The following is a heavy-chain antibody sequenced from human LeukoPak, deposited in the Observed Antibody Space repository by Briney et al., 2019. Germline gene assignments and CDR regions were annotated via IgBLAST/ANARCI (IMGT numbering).Heavy chain of an antibody. J-gene: IGHJ5*02. CDR2: ISGYNGNI. D-gene: IGHD2-15*01. V-gene: IGHV1-18*01. Sequence: ASVKVSCKASGYTFSSYGISWVRQAPGQGLEWMGWISGYNGNINYAQKLQGRVTMATDTSTSTAYMELRSLRSDDTAVYYCARGVGEGPYNWFDPWGQGTLVTVSS. CDR3: ARGVGEGPYNWFDP. CDR1: GYTFSSYG.